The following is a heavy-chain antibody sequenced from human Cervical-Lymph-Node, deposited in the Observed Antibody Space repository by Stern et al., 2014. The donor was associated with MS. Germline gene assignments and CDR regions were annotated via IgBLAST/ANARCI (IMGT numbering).Heavy chain of an antibody. D-gene: IGHD1-1*01. J-gene: IGHJ4*02. CDR3: ARDTSSPERSDW. V-gene: IGHV3-53*01. CDR2: ITNVGSS. CDR1: GFTVSRDY. Sequence: EVKLVESGGGVIQPGGSLRLSCTASGFTVSRDYMTWVRQAPGKGLEWVPLITNVGSSFYSDSVKDRFTISRDDSKTTVYLHMTSLRAEDTAMYYCARDTSSPERSDWWGQGTLVTVSS.